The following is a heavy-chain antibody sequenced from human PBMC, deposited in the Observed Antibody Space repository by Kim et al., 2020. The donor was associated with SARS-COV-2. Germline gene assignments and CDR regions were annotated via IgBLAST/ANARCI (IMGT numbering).Heavy chain of an antibody. CDR3: ARVLVLYNGYDLPFDY. D-gene: IGHD5-12*01. Sequence: ASVKVSCKASGYTFTSYAIYWVRQAPGQRLEWMGWINAGNGNTKYSQTFQGRVTITRDTSASTAYMELTSLTSEDTAVYYCARVLVLYNGYDLPFDYWGQGTLVTVSS. J-gene: IGHJ4*02. CDR1: GYTFTSYA. CDR2: INAGNGNT. V-gene: IGHV1-3*01.